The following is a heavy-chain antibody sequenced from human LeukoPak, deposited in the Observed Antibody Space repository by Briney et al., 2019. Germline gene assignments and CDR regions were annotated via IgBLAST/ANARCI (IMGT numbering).Heavy chain of an antibody. CDR2: ISGSGDNT. D-gene: IGHD2-2*01. CDR1: GFTFSSFA. J-gene: IGHJ6*02. V-gene: IGHV3-23*01. CDR3: AKPLGSCSSTYCFYYYGMDV. Sequence: GGSLRLSCAASGFTFSSFAMSWVRQAPGKGLEWVSGISGSGDNTYYADSVKGRSTISRDNSKNTLYLQVNSLRAEDPAVYYCAKPLGSCSSTYCFYYYGMDVWGQGTTVTVSS.